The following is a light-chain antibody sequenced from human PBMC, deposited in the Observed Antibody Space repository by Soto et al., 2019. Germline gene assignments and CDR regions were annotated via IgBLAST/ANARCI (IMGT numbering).Light chain of an antibody. J-gene: IGKJ4*01. CDR3: QQYDNLPLT. CDR1: QDMTNY. Sequence: DIQMTQSPSSLSASVGDRVIITCQASQDMTNYLNWYQQKPGKAPKLLIYDASNLETGVPSRFSGSGSGTDFTFTISSLQPEDIATYYCQQYDNLPLTFGGGTKVDIK. V-gene: IGKV1-33*01. CDR2: DAS.